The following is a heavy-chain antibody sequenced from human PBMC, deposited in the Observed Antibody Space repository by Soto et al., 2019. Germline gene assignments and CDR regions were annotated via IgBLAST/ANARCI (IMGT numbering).Heavy chain of an antibody. CDR2: ISGSSSNI. V-gene: IGHV3-48*01. Sequence: GGSLRLSCAASGFTFSSYSMKWVRQAPGKGLEWVSYISGSSSNIQYAESVRGRFTISRDNAENSLYLQMNSLRAEDTAVYYCARGFGSGTYTRYYYFYMDGWGKGTTVTVSS. CDR3: ARGFGSGTYTRYYYFYMDG. J-gene: IGHJ6*03. CDR1: GFTFSSYS. D-gene: IGHD3-10*01.